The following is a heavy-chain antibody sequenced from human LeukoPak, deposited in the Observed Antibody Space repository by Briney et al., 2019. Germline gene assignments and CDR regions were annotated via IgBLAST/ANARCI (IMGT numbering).Heavy chain of an antibody. D-gene: IGHD3-22*01. CDR2: IYYSGST. Sequence: SETLSLTCTVSGGSISSYYWSWIRQPPGKGLEWIGYIYYSGSTNYNPSLKSRVSISVDTSKNQFSLKLSSVTAADTAVYYCARELRYDNSDSGAFWGQGTVVTVSS. CDR3: ARELRYDNSDSGAF. CDR1: GGSISSYY. J-gene: IGHJ3*01. V-gene: IGHV4-59*12.